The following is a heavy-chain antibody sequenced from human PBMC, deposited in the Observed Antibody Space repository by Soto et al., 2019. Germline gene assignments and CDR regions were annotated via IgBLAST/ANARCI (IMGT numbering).Heavy chain of an antibody. J-gene: IGHJ4*02. D-gene: IGHD3-9*01. Sequence: QLQLQESGPGLVKPSETLSLTCSVSDDSINSDKYYWGWIRQPPGKGLEWIGSIYYRGNAYYNPSLKTRATISLDKSKSQFSLKLNSVTAAASAVYFWARLEGLATISYYFDFWGPGALVTVSS. V-gene: IGHV4-39*01. CDR1: DDSINSDKYY. CDR2: IYYRGNA. CDR3: ARLEGLATISYYFDF.